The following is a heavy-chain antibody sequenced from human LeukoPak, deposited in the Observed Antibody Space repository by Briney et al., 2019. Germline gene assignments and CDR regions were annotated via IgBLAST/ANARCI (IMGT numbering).Heavy chain of an antibody. V-gene: IGHV4-31*03. Sequence: SQTLSLTCTVSGGSITSGGYYWSWIRQHPRKRLEWIGYIYYSGSTYYNPSLKSRVTISVDTSKNQFSLKLSSVTAADTAVYYCARALLDYSKGYYYYYYMDVWGKGTTVTVSS. CDR1: GGSITSGGYY. CDR2: IYYSGST. D-gene: IGHD4-11*01. CDR3: ARALLDYSKGYYYYYYMDV. J-gene: IGHJ6*03.